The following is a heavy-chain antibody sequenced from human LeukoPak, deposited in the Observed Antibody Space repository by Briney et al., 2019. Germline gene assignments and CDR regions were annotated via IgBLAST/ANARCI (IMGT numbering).Heavy chain of an antibody. Sequence: ETLSLTCTVSGYSITSGYYWGWVRQAPGKGLEWVANIREDGTEKNYVDSVKGRFTISRDNAKNSLFLQMSNLRDDDTAIYYCARHVGISFWGQGTLVTVSS. CDR3: ARHVGISF. J-gene: IGHJ4*02. V-gene: IGHV3-7*01. D-gene: IGHD7-27*01. CDR1: GYSITSGYY. CDR2: IREDGTEK.